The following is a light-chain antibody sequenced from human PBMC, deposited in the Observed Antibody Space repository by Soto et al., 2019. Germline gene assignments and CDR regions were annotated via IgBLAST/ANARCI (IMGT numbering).Light chain of an antibody. CDR1: SSYVGSYNR. CDR3: SSYTSSSTYV. CDR2: EVS. Sequence: QSALTQPPSVSGSPGQSVTISCTGTSSYVGSYNRVSWYQQPPGTAPKLMIYEVSDRPSGVPDRFSGSKSGNTASLTISGLQAEEEADYYCSSYTSSSTYVFGTGTKLTVL. V-gene: IGLV2-18*02. J-gene: IGLJ1*01.